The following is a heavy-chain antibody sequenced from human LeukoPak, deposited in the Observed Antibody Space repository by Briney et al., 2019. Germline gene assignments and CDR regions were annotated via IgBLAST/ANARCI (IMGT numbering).Heavy chain of an antibody. J-gene: IGHJ6*04. D-gene: IGHD2-2*01. CDR2: INPSGGST. Sequence: ASVKVSCKASGGTFSSYTISWVRQAPGQGLEWMGIINPSGGSTSYAQKFQGRVTMTRDTSTSTVYMELSSLRSEDTAVYYCARSCSSTSCYYGMDVWGKGTTVTVSS. CDR3: ARSCSSTSCYYGMDV. V-gene: IGHV1-46*01. CDR1: GGTFSSYT.